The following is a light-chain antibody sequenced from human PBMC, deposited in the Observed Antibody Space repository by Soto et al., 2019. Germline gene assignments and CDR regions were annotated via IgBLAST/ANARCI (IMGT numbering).Light chain of an antibody. CDR1: TSNIGSNT. Sequence: QSVLTQPPSASGTPGQRVTISCSGSTSNIGSNTVNWYQQLPGTAPKLLIYSDNQRPSGVPDRFSGSRSGTSASLAISGLQSDDEAHYYCATWDDSLTGVVFGGGTKVTVL. V-gene: IGLV1-44*01. CDR2: SDN. J-gene: IGLJ2*01. CDR3: ATWDDSLTGVV.